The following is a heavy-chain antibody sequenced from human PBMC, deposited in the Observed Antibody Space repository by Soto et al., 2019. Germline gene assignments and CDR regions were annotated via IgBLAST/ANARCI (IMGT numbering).Heavy chain of an antibody. Sequence: QVQLVESGGGVVQPGRSLRLSCAASGFTFSSYGMHWVRQAPGTGLEWVAVIWYDGSNKYYADSVKGRFTISRDNSKNTRYLKMNSLRDEDTAVYYCARDGGACYGRDVWGQGTTVTVSS. D-gene: IGHD3-3*01. V-gene: IGHV3-33*01. CDR1: GFTFSSYG. CDR3: ARDGGACYGRDV. J-gene: IGHJ6*02. CDR2: IWYDGSNK.